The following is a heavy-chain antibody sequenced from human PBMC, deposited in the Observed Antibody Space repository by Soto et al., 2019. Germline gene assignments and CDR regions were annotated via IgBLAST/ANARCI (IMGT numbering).Heavy chain of an antibody. Sequence: GGSLRLSCAASGFTFKDYTMTWVRQAPGKGLEWVGFIRSKAYGGTTEYAASVKGRFTISRDDSKSIAYLQMNSLKTEDTAVYYCTSRNWNSDDYYYYYYMDVWGKGTTVTVSS. CDR3: TSRNWNSDDYYYYYYMDV. J-gene: IGHJ6*03. CDR1: GFTFKDYT. CDR2: IRSKAYGGTT. D-gene: IGHD1-20*01. V-gene: IGHV3-49*04.